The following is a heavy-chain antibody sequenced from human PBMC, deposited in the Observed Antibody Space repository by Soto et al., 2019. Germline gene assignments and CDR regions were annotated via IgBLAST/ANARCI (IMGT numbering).Heavy chain of an antibody. V-gene: IGHV3-33*08. CDR2: IWYDGSVR. D-gene: IGHD1-26*01. CDR3: ARGWKWALRLRL. Sequence: QVQLVESGGGVVRPGTSLRLSCEGSGFSFSDYGMNWVRQAPGKGLEWVAVIWYDGSVRRYADSVKGRFTISRDISKNTLYLKMNSLRDEDAAFCFGARGWKWALRLRLWGQGTLVTVSS. CDR1: GFSFSDYG. J-gene: IGHJ4*02.